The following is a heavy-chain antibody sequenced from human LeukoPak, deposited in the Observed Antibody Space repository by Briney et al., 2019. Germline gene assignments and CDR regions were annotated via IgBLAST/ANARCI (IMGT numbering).Heavy chain of an antibody. D-gene: IGHD3-10*01. CDR1: GFTFSIYG. V-gene: IGHV3-30*18. CDR3: AKDRTGSGSYFY. CDR2: ISYDGSNK. J-gene: IGHJ4*02. Sequence: GGSLRLSWAASGFTFSIYGMHWVRQAPGKGLEWVAVISYDGSNKYYADSVKGRFTISRDKSKNTLYLQMNSLRAEDTAVYYCAKDRTGSGSYFYWGQGTLVTVSS.